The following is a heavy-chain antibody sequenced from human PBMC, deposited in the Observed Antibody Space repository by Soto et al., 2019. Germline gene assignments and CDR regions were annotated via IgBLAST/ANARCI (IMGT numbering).Heavy chain of an antibody. D-gene: IGHD3-10*01. CDR1: GFTFSSYS. J-gene: IGHJ6*02. Sequence: GGSLRLSCAASGFTFSSYSMNWVRQAPGKGLEWVSSISSSSYIYYADSVKGRFTISRDNAKNSLYLQMNSLRAEDTAVYYCARDRVLLWFGELPHTYYYYYGMDVWGQGTTVTVSS. CDR3: ARDRVLLWFGELPHTYYYYYGMDV. CDR2: ISSSSYI. V-gene: IGHV3-21*01.